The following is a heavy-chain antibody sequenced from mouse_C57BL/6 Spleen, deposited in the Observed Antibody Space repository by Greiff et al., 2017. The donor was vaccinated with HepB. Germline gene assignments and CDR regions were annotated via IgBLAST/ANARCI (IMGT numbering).Heavy chain of an antibody. J-gene: IGHJ2*01. V-gene: IGHV1-15*01. D-gene: IGHD1-1*01. CDR2: IDPETGGT. CDR1: GYTFTDYE. CDR3: KRETFITTVVEGSFDY. Sequence: VQLQQSGAELVRPGASVTLSCKASGYTFTDYEMHWVKQTPVHGLDWIGAIDPETGGTAYNQKFKGKAILTADKSSSTADMELLSLTSEDSAVYYGKRETFITTVVEGSFDYWGQGTTLTVSS.